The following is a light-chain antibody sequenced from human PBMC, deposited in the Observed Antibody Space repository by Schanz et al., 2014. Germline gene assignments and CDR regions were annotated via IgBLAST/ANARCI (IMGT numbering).Light chain of an antibody. V-gene: IGKV3-20*01. J-gene: IGKJ1*01. Sequence: EIVLTQSPGSLSLSPGEGVTLSCRASQSVTSNYLAWYQQKPGQAPRLLIYGASTRATGIPDRFSGSGSGTDFTLTISSLQSEDFAVYYCQQYNNWWTFGQGTKVEIK. CDR2: GAS. CDR1: QSVTSNY. CDR3: QQYNNWWT.